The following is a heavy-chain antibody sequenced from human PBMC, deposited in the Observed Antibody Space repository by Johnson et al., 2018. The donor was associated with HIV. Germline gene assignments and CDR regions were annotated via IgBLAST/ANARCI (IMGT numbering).Heavy chain of an antibody. CDR2: IRSKANSYAT. V-gene: IGHV3-73*01. CDR1: GFTVSSNY. CDR3: TRRTTYYYDSSGYNDAFDI. Sequence: VQLVESGGGLVQPGGSLRLSCAASGFTVSSNYMSWVRQAPGKGLEWVGRIRSKANSYATAYAASVKGRFTISRDDSKNTAYLQMNSLKTEDTAVYYCTRRTTYYYDSSGYNDAFDIWGQGTMVTVSS. D-gene: IGHD3-22*01. J-gene: IGHJ3*02.